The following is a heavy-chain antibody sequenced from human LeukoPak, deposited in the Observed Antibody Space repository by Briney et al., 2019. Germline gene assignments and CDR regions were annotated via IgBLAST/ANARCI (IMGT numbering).Heavy chain of an antibody. CDR2: INWNGGST. CDR1: GFTFDDYG. CDR3: AKSPYGSGSRPFDY. V-gene: IGHV3-20*04. D-gene: IGHD3-10*01. J-gene: IGHJ4*02. Sequence: PGGSLRLSCAASGFTFDDYGMSWVRQAPGKGLEWVSGINWNGGSTGYADSAKGRFTISRDNAKNSLYLQMNSLRAEDTAVYYCAKSPYGSGSRPFDYWGQGTLVTVSS.